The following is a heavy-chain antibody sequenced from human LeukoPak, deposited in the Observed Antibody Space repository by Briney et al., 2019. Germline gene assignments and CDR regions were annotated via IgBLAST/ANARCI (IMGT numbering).Heavy chain of an antibody. V-gene: IGHV5-51*01. D-gene: IGHD2-2*01. CDR3: AKVRPIVVVPAAYTIDYGMDV. CDR1: GYSFTSYW. J-gene: IGHJ6*04. CDR2: LYPGDSDT. Sequence: GESLKISCKGSGYSFTSYWIGWVRQMPGKGLEWMGILYPGDSDTRYSPSFQGQVTISADKSISTAYLQWSSLKASDTAMYCCAKVRPIVVVPAAYTIDYGMDVWGKGTTVTVSS.